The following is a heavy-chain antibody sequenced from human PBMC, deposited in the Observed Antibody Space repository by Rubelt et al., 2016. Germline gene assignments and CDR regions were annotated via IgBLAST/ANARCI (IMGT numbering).Heavy chain of an antibody. J-gene: IGHJ3*02. Sequence: NWVRQAPGKGLEWVAYISGTGNVIYYADSVKGRFTSSRDNSENTLYLQMNSLRVEDTAIYYCARSNALDIWGQGTMVTVSS. CDR3: ARSNALDI. CDR2: ISGTGNVI. V-gene: IGHV3-48*01.